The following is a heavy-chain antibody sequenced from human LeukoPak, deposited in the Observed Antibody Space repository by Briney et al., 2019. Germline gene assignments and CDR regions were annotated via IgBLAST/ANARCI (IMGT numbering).Heavy chain of an antibody. V-gene: IGHV4-39*01. CDR3: ARHHYQLSALDY. CDR2: VCYGGKT. J-gene: IGHJ4*02. Sequence: PSETLSLTCTVSDDSISSGAYSWVWVRQPPGKGLEFIGTVCYGGKTYYNPSLKSRVTMSVDTPKKHFSLNLTSVNAADTAVYYCARHHYQLSALDYWGQGTLVTVSS. CDR1: DDSISSGAYS. D-gene: IGHD2-2*01.